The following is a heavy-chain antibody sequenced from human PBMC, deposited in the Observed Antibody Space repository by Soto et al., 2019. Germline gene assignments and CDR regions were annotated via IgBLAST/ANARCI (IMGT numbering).Heavy chain of an antibody. D-gene: IGHD6-19*01. Sequence: PGESLKISCKGSGYSFTSYWISWVRQMPGKGLEWMGRIDPSDSYTNYSPSFQGHVTISADKSISTAYLQWSSLKASDTAMYYCARHAIAVAGFYYYGMDVWGQGTTVTVS. V-gene: IGHV5-10-1*01. CDR1: GYSFTSYW. CDR3: ARHAIAVAGFYYYGMDV. CDR2: IDPSDSYT. J-gene: IGHJ6*02.